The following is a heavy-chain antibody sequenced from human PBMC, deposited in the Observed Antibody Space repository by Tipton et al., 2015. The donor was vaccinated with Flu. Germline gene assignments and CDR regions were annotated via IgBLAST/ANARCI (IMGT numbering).Heavy chain of an antibody. J-gene: IGHJ4*02. CDR2: INHSGST. CDR3: ARVGSAAAGTN. V-gene: IGHV4-34*01. CDR1: GGSFSGYH. Sequence: TLSLTCAVYGGSFSGYHWSWIRQPPGKGLEWIGEINHSGSTNCNPSLKSRVTISVDTSKNQFSLKLSSVTAADTAVYYCARVGSAAAGTNWGQGTLVTVSS. D-gene: IGHD6-13*01.